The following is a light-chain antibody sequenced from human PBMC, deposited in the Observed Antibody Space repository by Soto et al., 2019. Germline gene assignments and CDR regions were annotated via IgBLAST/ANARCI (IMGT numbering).Light chain of an antibody. CDR3: CSFAGGANLV. CDR2: EVN. CDR1: SNDVGGYDL. V-gene: IGLV2-23*02. J-gene: IGLJ2*01. Sequence: QSVLTQPASVSGSPGRSITISCTGTSNDVGGYDLVSWYQHNPGKAPKLIIYEVNKRPSGVSHRFSGSKSGYTASLTISTLQPEEEAAYSCCSFAGGANLVFGGGTKVTVL.